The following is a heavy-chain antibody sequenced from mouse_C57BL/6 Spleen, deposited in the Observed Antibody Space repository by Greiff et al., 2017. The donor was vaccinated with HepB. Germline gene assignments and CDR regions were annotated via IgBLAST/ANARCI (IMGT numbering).Heavy chain of an antibody. D-gene: IGHD2-4*01. J-gene: IGHJ1*03. V-gene: IGHV3-6*01. Sequence: DVQLQESGPGLVKPSQSLSLTCSVTGYSITSGYYWNWIRQFPGNKLEWMGYISYDGSNNYNPSLKNRISITRDTSKNQFFLKLNSVTTEDTATYYCARGGYDYDYWYFDVWGTGTTVTVSS. CDR3: ARGGYDYDYWYFDV. CDR2: ISYDGSN. CDR1: GYSITSGYY.